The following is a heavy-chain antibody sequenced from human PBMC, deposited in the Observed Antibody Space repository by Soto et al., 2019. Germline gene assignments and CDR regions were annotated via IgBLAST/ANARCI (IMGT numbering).Heavy chain of an antibody. D-gene: IGHD6-19*01. CDR2: INHSGST. Sequence: QVQLQQWGAGLLKPSETLSLTCAVYGGSFSGYYWSWIRQPPGKGLEWIGEINHSGSTNYNPSLKSGVTISVDTSKNQFSLKLSSVPAADTAVYYCASGVSSGWHWFDPWGQGTLVTVSS. CDR3: ASGVSSGWHWFDP. V-gene: IGHV4-34*01. J-gene: IGHJ5*02. CDR1: GGSFSGYY.